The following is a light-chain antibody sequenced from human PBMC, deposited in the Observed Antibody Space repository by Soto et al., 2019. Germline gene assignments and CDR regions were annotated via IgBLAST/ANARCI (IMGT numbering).Light chain of an antibody. CDR2: EAS. CDR1: QSLRTG. Sequence: DIQMTQSPSTLSSSVGDRVPIPCRASQSLRTGLAWYQQKPGPAPKLLIYEASTLQSGFPSRFSGFRSGTEFTLTVSSLEPEEFANYFCQEYNDSFPYPFGQGTKLEI. V-gene: IGKV1-5*03. J-gene: IGKJ2*01. CDR3: QEYNDSFPYP.